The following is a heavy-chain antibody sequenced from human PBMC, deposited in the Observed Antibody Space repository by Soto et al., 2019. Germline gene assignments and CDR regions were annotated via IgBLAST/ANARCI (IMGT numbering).Heavy chain of an antibody. J-gene: IGHJ4*02. CDR2: RDYSGDT. CDR3: ARRPTLYASESSRFDI. Sequence: AETLSPTCNVSADSISNSGSYWGRSRRPPGKGLEWSGTRDYSGDTSYNPTLRSRVTIPADTSKNQFSLRLSCVSVADTAVYYCARRPTLYASESSRFDIWGQGALVTVSS. D-gene: IGHD3-10*01. CDR1: ADSISNSGSY. V-gene: IGHV4-39*01.